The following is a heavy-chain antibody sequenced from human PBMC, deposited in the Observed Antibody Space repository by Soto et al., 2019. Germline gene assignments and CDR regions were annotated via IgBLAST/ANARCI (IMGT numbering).Heavy chain of an antibody. CDR2: IYPGDSDT. Sequence: GESVKISCKGSGYSFTSDWIGWVRQMPGRGLEWMGIIYPGDSDTRYSPSFQGQVTISADKSISTAYLQWSSLKASDTAMYYCARGVLGGDNWFDPWGQGTLVTVSS. D-gene: IGHD3-16*01. V-gene: IGHV5-51*01. CDR3: ARGVLGGDNWFDP. CDR1: GYSFTSDW. J-gene: IGHJ5*02.